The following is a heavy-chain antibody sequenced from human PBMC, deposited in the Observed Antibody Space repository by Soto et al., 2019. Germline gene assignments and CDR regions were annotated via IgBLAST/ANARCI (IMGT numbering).Heavy chain of an antibody. J-gene: IGHJ4*02. CDR2: VSGSGGGT. CDR1: GFTFNTYG. CDR3: ARIGPYCGGDCYPDVEF. V-gene: IGHV3-23*01. Sequence: EVQLLESGGGLVQPGGSLTLSCAASGFTFNTYGMTWVRQAPGKGLEWVSTVSGSGGGTYYADSVKGRFTISSVNSKNTMYLQMSNLGAEATAVYFCARIGPYCGGDCYPDVEFWGLGTPVTVSS. D-gene: IGHD2-21*02.